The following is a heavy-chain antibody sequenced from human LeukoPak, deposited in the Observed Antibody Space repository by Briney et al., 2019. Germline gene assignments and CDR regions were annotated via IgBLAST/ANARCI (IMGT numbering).Heavy chain of an antibody. V-gene: IGHV3-53*01. J-gene: IGHJ4*02. Sequence: GGSLRLSCAASGFTVSSNYMSWVRPAPGKGLEWVSVIYSGGSTYYADSVKGRFTISRDNSKNTLYLQMNSLRAEDTAVYYCARSYSSGWYDFDYWGQGTLVTVSS. D-gene: IGHD6-19*01. CDR3: ARSYSSGWYDFDY. CDR1: GFTVSSNY. CDR2: IYSGGST.